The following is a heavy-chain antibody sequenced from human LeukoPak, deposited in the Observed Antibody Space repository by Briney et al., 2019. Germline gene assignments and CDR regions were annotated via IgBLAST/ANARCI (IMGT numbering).Heavy chain of an antibody. V-gene: IGHV4-4*09. CDR1: GGSISSYY. D-gene: IGHD3-10*01. CDR2: IYTSGST. J-gene: IGHJ4*02. CDR3: ARHVHGSGSEFDY. Sequence: SETLSLTCTVSGGSISSYYWSWIRQPPGKGLEGIGYIYTSGSTNYNPPLKSRVTISVDTSKNQFSLKLSSVTAADTAVYYCARHVHGSGSEFDYWGQGTLVTVSS.